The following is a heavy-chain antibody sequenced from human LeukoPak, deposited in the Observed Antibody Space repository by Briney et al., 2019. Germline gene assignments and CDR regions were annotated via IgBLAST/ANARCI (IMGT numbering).Heavy chain of an antibody. J-gene: IGHJ5*02. CDR3: ASTSISIAAAGLHWFDP. V-gene: IGHV4-39*07. CDR2: IYHSGST. Sequence: SETLSLTCTVSGGSISSSSYYWGWIRQPPGKGLEWIGSIYHSGSTYYNPSLKSRVTISVDTSKNQFSLKLSSVTAADTAVYYCASTSISIAAAGLHWFDPWGQGTLVTVSS. CDR1: GGSISSSSYY. D-gene: IGHD6-13*01.